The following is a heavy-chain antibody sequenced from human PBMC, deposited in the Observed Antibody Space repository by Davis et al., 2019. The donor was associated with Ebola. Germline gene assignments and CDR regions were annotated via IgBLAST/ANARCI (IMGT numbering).Heavy chain of an antibody. V-gene: IGHV5-51*01. CDR3: ARRAEQAMFRRGVFDI. Sequence: PGGSLRLSCKASGYTLPTYWLVWVRQTPGKGLEWMGITYPGDSDARYNPSLQGHVTFSADKSINTAYLHWSSLKSSDTAMYFCARRAEQAMFRRGVFDIWGQGTMVTVSS. J-gene: IGHJ3*02. CDR1: GYTLPTYW. D-gene: IGHD1/OR15-1a*01. CDR2: TYPGDSDA.